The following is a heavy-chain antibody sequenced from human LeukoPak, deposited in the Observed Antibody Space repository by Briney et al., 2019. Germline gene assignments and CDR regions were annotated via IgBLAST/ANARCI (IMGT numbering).Heavy chain of an antibody. D-gene: IGHD3-3*01. CDR2: ISVASNT. CDR1: GLAFSSYA. V-gene: IGHV3-23*01. J-gene: IGHJ4*02. CDR3: ADYGVSGVRNNFY. Sequence: GGSLRLSCAASGLAFSSYAMSWVRQAPGKGLEWVSTISVASNTFYADSVKGRFTISRDNSRNTVYLQMTSLRADDTAVYYCADYGVSGVRNNFYWGQGTLVTVSP.